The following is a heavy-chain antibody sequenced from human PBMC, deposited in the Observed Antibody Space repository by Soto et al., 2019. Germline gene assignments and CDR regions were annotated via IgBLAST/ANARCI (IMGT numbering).Heavy chain of an antibody. V-gene: IGHV4-30-2*01. CDR3: ARAWGDGTGYYYGMDV. CDR1: GGSISSGGYS. J-gene: IGHJ6*02. D-gene: IGHD1-1*01. Sequence: SETLSLTCAVSGGSISSGGYSWSWIRQPPGKGLEWIGYIYHSGSTYYNPSLKSRVTISVDRSKNQFSLKLSSVTAADTAVYYCARAWGDGTGYYYGMDVWGQGTTVTVSS. CDR2: IYHSGST.